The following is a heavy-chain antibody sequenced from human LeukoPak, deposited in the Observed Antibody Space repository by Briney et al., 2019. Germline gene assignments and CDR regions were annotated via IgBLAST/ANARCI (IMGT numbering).Heavy chain of an antibody. J-gene: IGHJ4*02. V-gene: IGHV4-34*01. D-gene: IGHD2-15*01. CDR1: GGSFSGYY. CDR2: INHSGST. CDR3: ASGGYCSGGSCYSPPAY. Sequence: SETLSLTCAVYGGSFSGYYWSWIRQPPGKGLEWIGEINHSGSTNYNPSLKSRVTISVDTSKNLFSLKLSSVTAADTAVYYCASGGYCSGGSCYSPPAYWGQGTLVTVSS.